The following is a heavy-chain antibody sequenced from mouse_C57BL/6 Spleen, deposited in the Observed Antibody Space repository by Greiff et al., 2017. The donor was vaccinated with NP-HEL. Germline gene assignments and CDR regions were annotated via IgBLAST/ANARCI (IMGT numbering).Heavy chain of an antibody. J-gene: IGHJ4*01. D-gene: IGHD2-4*01. CDR2: IYPGDGDT. Sequence: VHVKQSGAELVKPGASVKISCKASGYAFSSYWLNWVKQRPGKGLEWIGQIYPGDGDTNYNGKFKGKATLTADKSSSTAYMQLSSLTSEDSAVYFCAMGGDYDGDYYAMDYWGQGTSVTVSS. V-gene: IGHV1-80*01. CDR1: GYAFSSYW. CDR3: AMGGDYDGDYYAMDY.